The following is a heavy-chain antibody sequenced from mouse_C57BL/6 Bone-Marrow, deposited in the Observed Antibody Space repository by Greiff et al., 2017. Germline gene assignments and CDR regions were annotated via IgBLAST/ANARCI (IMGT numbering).Heavy chain of an antibody. D-gene: IGHD2-5*01. J-gene: IGHJ3*01. V-gene: IGHV1-81*01. CDR3: ARERGYYSNYVAY. Sequence: VQLVESGAELARPGASVKLSCKASGYTLTSYGISWVKQRTGQGLEWIGEIYPRSGNTYYNEKFKGKATLTADKSSSTAYMELRSLTSEDSAVYFCARERGYYSNYVAYWGQGTLVTVSA. CDR1: GYTLTSYG. CDR2: IYPRSGNT.